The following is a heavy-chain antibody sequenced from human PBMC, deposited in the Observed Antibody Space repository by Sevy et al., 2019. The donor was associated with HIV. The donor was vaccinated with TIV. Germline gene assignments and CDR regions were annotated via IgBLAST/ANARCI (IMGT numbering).Heavy chain of an antibody. Sequence: GGSLRLSCAASGFTFDSYAMHWVRQVAGKGLEWVSTISVSGYATYYAHSVKGRFIISRDTSRNTLYLQMNSLRVEDSAVYFCAKDRVTVFGVVVTFDSWGQGTLVTVSS. V-gene: IGHV3-23*01. CDR3: AKDRVTVFGVVVTFDS. D-gene: IGHD3-3*01. CDR2: ISVSGYAT. CDR1: GFTFDSYA. J-gene: IGHJ4*02.